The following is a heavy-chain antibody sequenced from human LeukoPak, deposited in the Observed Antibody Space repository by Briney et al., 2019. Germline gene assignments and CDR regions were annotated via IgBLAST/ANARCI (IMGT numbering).Heavy chain of an antibody. Sequence: AGGSLRLSCVASGFRFDDYGMSWVRQAPGKGLEWVSGINWNGGSTGYADSVKGRFTISRDNAKNSLYLRMNSLRAEDTALYYCARGAYCGGDRYLIPFDYWGQGTLVTVSS. CDR2: INWNGGST. V-gene: IGHV3-20*04. J-gene: IGHJ4*02. CDR3: ARGAYCGGDRYLIPFDY. D-gene: IGHD2-21*02. CDR1: GFRFDDYG.